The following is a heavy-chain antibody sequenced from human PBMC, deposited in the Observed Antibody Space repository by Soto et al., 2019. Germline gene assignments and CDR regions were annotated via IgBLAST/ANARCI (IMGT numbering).Heavy chain of an antibody. CDR1: GGSISSSSYY. Sequence: SETLSLTCTVSGGSISSSSYYWGWIRQPPGKGLEWIGSIYYSGSTYYNPSLKSRVIISVDTSKNQFSLKLSSVTAADTAVYYCARLRDFTIFDYWGQGTLVTVSS. D-gene: IGHD3-10*01. J-gene: IGHJ4*02. CDR3: ARLRDFTIFDY. V-gene: IGHV4-39*01. CDR2: IYYSGST.